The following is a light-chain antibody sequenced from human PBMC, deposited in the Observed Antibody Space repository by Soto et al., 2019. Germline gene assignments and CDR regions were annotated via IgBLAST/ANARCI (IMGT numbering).Light chain of an antibody. J-gene: IGLJ1*01. CDR2: DVS. V-gene: IGLV2-11*01. CDR3: CSYAGSYTYV. CDR1: NGDVGSYDL. Sequence: QSALTQPASVSGSPGQSITISCTGTNGDVGSYDLVSWYQRYPGEAPKLIIYDVSKRPSGVPDRFSGSKSGNTASLTISGLQAEDEADYYCCSYAGSYTYVFGTGTKLTVL.